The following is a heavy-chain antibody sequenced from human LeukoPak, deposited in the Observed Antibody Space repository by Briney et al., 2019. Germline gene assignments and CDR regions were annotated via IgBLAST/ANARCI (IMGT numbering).Heavy chain of an antibody. D-gene: IGHD1-26*01. CDR1: GFTFSSYG. J-gene: IGHJ4*02. V-gene: IGHV3-30*02. CDR3: AKDWTGELPTNY. Sequence: GGSLRLSCAASGFTFSSYGMHWVRQAPGKGLEWVAFIRYDGSNKYYADSVKGRFTISRDDSKNTLYLQMNSLRAEDTAVYYCAKDWTGELPTNYWGQGTLVTVSS. CDR2: IRYDGSNK.